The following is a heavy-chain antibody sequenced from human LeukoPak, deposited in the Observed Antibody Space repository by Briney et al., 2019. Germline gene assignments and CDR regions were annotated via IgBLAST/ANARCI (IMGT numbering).Heavy chain of an antibody. CDR2: INAGNGNT. J-gene: IGHJ4*02. CDR1: GYTFTSYA. D-gene: IGHD3-22*01. Sequence: GASVKLSCKASGYTFTSYAMHWVRQAPGQRLEWMGWINAGNGNTKYSQKFQGRVTITRDTSASTAYMELSSLRSEDTAVYYCARVRVSYYDSSGYPDYWGQGTLVTVSS. V-gene: IGHV1-3*01. CDR3: ARVRVSYYDSSGYPDY.